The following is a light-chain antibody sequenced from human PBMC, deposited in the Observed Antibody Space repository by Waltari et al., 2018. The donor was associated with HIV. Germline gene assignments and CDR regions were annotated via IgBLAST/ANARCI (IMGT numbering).Light chain of an antibody. J-gene: IGLJ1*01. CDR2: DFN. CDR3: CSYAGGPFV. Sequence: QSALTQPAYVSGSPGQSVNMSCTGSHSDVGKYDFVSWYQHNPGQAPHLIIYDFNTRPSGVSLRFSGSKSGNTASLTISGLQAEDEANYYCCSYAGGPFVFGSGT. V-gene: IGLV2-23*02. CDR1: HSDVGKYDF.